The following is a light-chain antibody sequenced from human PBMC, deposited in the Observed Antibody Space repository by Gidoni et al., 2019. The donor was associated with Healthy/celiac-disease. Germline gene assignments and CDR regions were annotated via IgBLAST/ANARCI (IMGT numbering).Light chain of an antibody. CDR1: QSISSY. V-gene: IGKV1-39*01. Sequence: DIQMTQSPSSLSASVGDRVTITGRASQSISSYLNWYQQKPGKAPKLLIYAASSLQSGVPSRFSGSGSGTDFTLTISSLQPEDFATYYCQQSYSTSIFTFGPGTKVDIK. CDR3: QQSYSTSIFT. CDR2: AAS. J-gene: IGKJ3*01.